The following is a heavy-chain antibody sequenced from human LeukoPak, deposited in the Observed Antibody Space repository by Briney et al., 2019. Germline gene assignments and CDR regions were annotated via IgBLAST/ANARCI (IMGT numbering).Heavy chain of an antibody. Sequence: GGSLRLFCVASGFSLSIYWMGWVRQAPGKGLEWVANIKKDGRERYYVDSVKGRFIICRDNAKNSLYLQVNSLRAEDTAAYYCARADFRGSSWDYAYWGQGALVTVSS. V-gene: IGHV3-7*04. D-gene: IGHD6-13*01. CDR2: IKKDGRER. J-gene: IGHJ4*02. CDR3: ARADFRGSSWDYAY. CDR1: GFSLSIYW.